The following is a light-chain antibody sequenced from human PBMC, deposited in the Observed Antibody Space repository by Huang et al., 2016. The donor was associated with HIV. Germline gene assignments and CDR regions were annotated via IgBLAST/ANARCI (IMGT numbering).Light chain of an antibody. Sequence: DIQMTQSPSSLSASVGDRVTITCRASQSIRSYLNWYQQKPGKAPKLLIYAASSLQSGVPSRSSGSGSGTDFTLTISSLQPEDFATYYCQQSYSTLRYTFGQGTKLEIK. CDR2: AAS. V-gene: IGKV1-39*01. CDR3: QQSYSTLRYT. CDR1: QSIRSY. J-gene: IGKJ2*01.